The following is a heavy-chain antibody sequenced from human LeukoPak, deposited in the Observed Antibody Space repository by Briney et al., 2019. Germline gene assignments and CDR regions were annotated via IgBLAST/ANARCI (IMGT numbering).Heavy chain of an antibody. Sequence: GGSLRLSCAASGFTFGDYAMHWVRQLPGKGLEWLSLITGEGDITYHADSVKGRFTISRDNNENSLYLQMNSLRTEDTALYYCAKDTPTGDYVFDSWGQGTLVIVS. CDR1: GFTFGDYA. J-gene: IGHJ4*02. D-gene: IGHD4-17*01. CDR3: AKDTPTGDYVFDS. V-gene: IGHV3-43*02. CDR2: ITGEGDIT.